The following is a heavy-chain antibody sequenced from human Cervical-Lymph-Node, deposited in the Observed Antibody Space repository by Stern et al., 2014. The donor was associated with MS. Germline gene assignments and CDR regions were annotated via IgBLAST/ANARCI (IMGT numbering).Heavy chain of an antibody. D-gene: IGHD6-19*01. CDR3: TIDGSGWAY. V-gene: IGHV3-73*01. J-gene: IGHJ4*02. CDR2: VRGKANSYAT. Sequence: EVQLVESGGGLVQPGGSLKLSCGTSGFTFSASAMHWVRQASGQGLEWVGRVRGKANSYATTYAASMKGRFTISRDDSKNMAYLQMNSLKIEDTAVYYCTIDGSGWAYWGQGTLVTVSS. CDR1: GFTFSASA.